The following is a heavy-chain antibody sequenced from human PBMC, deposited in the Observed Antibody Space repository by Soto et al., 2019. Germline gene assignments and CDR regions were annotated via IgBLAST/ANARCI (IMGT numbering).Heavy chain of an antibody. D-gene: IGHD3-3*01. J-gene: IGHJ6*02. CDR1: GGTFSSYA. CDR2: IIPIFGTA. Sequence: QVQLVQSGAEVKKPGSSVKVSCKASGGTFSSYAISWVRQAPGQGLEWMGGIIPIFGTANYAQKFQGRVTITADESTSTAYMELSSRRSQATTVYYGVRKGHDSNYYYGMDGWGPGITVTASS. CDR3: VRKGHDSNYYYGMDG. V-gene: IGHV1-69*01.